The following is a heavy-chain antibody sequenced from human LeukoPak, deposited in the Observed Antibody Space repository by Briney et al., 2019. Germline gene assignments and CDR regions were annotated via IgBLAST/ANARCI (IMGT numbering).Heavy chain of an antibody. J-gene: IGHJ4*02. D-gene: IGHD3-10*01. CDR1: GFTFSSYG. CDR3: AKDLGLYYYGSGSYADY. CDR2: ISYDGSNK. Sequence: GRSLRLSCAASGFTFSSYGMHWVRQAPGKGLEWVAVISYDGSNKYYADSVKGRFTISRDNSKNTLCQQMNSLRAEDTAVYYCAKDLGLYYYGSGSYADYWGQGTLVTVSS. V-gene: IGHV3-30*18.